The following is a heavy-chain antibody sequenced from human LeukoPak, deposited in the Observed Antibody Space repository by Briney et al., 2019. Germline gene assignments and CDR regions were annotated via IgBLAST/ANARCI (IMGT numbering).Heavy chain of an antibody. J-gene: IGHJ5*02. Sequence: ASVKVSCKASGYTFTGYYMHWVRQAPGQGVEWMGWINPNSGGTNYAQKFQGRVTMTRDTSISTAYMELSRLRSDDTAVYYCARSNIKGYCSSTSCSRPWFDPWGQGTLVTVSS. D-gene: IGHD2-2*01. CDR3: ARSNIKGYCSSTSCSRPWFDP. V-gene: IGHV1-2*02. CDR2: INPNSGGT. CDR1: GYTFTGYY.